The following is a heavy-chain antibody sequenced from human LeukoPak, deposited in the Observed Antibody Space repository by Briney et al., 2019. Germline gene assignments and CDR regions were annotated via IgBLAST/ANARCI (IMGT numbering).Heavy chain of an antibody. D-gene: IGHD3-22*01. CDR3: ARDSSYYDSSGTFDY. CDR1: GFTFSSYS. Sequence: GGSLRLSCAASGFTFSSYSMNWVRQAPGKGLEWVSSISSSSSYIYYADSVKGRFTISRDNAKNSLYLQMNSLRAEDTAVYYCARDSSYYDSSGTFDYWGRGTLVTVSS. CDR2: ISSSSSYI. V-gene: IGHV3-21*01. J-gene: IGHJ4*02.